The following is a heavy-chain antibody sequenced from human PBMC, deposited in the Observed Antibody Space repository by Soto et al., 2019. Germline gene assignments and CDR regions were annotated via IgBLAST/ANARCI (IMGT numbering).Heavy chain of an antibody. CDR3: ARMDGDYNYYALDV. CDR2: FFSDVER. D-gene: IGHD4-17*01. J-gene: IGHJ6*02. V-gene: IGHV2-26*01. Sequence: QVTLKESGPVLVKPTETLTLTCTVSGFSLSNGRMGVSWIRQPPGKPLEWLAHFFSDVERSYSGSMQSRLTLSTDTSGSQVVLTMTNMDPVDTATYYCARMDGDYNYYALDVWGQGTTVTVSS. CDR1: GFSLSNGRMG.